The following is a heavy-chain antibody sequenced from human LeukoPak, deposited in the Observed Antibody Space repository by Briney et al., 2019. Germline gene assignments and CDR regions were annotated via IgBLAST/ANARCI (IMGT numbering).Heavy chain of an antibody. CDR3: AREMGHDLTEFDS. J-gene: IGHJ4*02. Sequence: SETLSLTCSVSGGSISSASYFWGWIRQPPGKGLEWIGAIYYNGITYYNPSLKSRITISIDTSKDQFSLILNSVTAADTAFYYCAREMGHDLTEFDSWGQGTLVTVSS. CDR2: IYYNGIT. CDR1: GGSISSASYF. D-gene: IGHD3-3*01. V-gene: IGHV4-39*07.